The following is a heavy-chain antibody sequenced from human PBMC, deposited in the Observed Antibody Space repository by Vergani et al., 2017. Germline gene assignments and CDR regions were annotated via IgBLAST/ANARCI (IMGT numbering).Heavy chain of an antibody. CDR3: AGDGGFGELLLLDY. V-gene: IGHV3-53*01. D-gene: IGHD3-10*01. Sequence: EVQLVESGGGLIQPGGSLRLSCAASGFTVSSNYMSWVRQAPGKGLEWVSVIYSGGSTYYADSVKVRFTISSDNYKNTLSLQLNSLRAEDTAVYYCAGDGGFGELLLLDYWGQGTLVTVSS. CDR1: GFTVSSNY. CDR2: IYSGGST. J-gene: IGHJ4*02.